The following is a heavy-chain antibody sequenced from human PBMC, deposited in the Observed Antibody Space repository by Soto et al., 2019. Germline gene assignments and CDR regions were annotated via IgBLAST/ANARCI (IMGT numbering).Heavy chain of an antibody. CDR1: GFTFSNYA. CDR3: ARDGLGAYTYGSYYFDY. CDR2: ISTSGGST. V-gene: IGHV3-23*01. D-gene: IGHD5-18*01. Sequence: EVKLLESGGGLVQPGGSLRLSCAASGFTFSNYAMSWVRQAPGKGLEWVSTISTSGGSTYSADSVKGRFTISRDNSKNTLYLQMNSLRAEDTAVYYCARDGLGAYTYGSYYFDYWGQGTLVTVAS. J-gene: IGHJ4*02.